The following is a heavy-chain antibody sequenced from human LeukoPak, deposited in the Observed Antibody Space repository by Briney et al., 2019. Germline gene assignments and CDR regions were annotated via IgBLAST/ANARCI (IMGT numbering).Heavy chain of an antibody. V-gene: IGHV3-23*01. CDR1: GFTFSSYA. J-gene: IGHJ6*02. CDR3: AKDPAPNTAMVPYYYYGMDV. CDR2: ISGSGGST. D-gene: IGHD5-18*01. Sequence: RSGGSLRLSCAASGFTFSSYAMSWVRQAPGKGLEWVSAISGSGGSTYYADSVKGRFTISRDNSENTLYLQMNSLRAEDTAVYYCAKDPAPNTAMVPYYYYGMDVWGQGTTVTVSS.